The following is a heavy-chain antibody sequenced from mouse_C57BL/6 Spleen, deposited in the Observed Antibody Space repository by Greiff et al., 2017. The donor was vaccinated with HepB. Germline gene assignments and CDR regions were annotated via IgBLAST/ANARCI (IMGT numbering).Heavy chain of an antibody. CDR1: GYTFTSYW. J-gene: IGHJ2*01. CDR3: ARSVITTVVEDYFDY. CDR2: INPSNGGT. Sequence: QVQLQQSGTELVKPGASVKLSCKASGYTFTSYWMHWVKQRPGQGLEWIGNINPSNGGTNYNEKFKSKATLTVDKSSSTAYMQLSSLTSEDSAVYYCARSVITTVVEDYFDYWGQGTTLTVSS. V-gene: IGHV1-53*01. D-gene: IGHD1-1*01.